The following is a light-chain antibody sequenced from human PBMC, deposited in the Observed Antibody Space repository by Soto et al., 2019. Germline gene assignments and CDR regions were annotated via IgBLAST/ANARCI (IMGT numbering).Light chain of an antibody. Sequence: QSVLTQPPSVSAAPGQKVTIPCSGSSSNIEKNRVSWYQQRPGKVPKLLIYDNNNRPSGIPDRFSGSKSGTSATLAITGLQTGDEADYYCASWDSRLSAGLFGGGTKLTVL. V-gene: IGLV1-51*01. J-gene: IGLJ2*01. CDR2: DNN. CDR3: ASWDSRLSAGL. CDR1: SSNIEKNR.